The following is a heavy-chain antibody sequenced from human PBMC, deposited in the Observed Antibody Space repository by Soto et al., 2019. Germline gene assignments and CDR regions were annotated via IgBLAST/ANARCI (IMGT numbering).Heavy chain of an antibody. CDR3: AKPPRAVGFGELEPPHYYYYMDV. CDR2: ISGSGGST. V-gene: IGHV3-23*01. D-gene: IGHD3-10*01. CDR1: GFTFSSYA. Sequence: GGSLRLSCAASGFTFSSYAMSWVRQAPGKGLEWVSAISGSGGSTYYADSVKGRFTISRDNSKNTLYLQMNSLRAEDTAVYYCAKPPRAVGFGELEPPHYYYYMDVWGKGTTVTVSS. J-gene: IGHJ6*03.